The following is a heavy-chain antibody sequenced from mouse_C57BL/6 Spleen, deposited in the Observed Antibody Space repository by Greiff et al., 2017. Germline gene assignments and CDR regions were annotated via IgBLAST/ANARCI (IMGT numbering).Heavy chain of an antibody. CDR3: ARGMTTVVAPFGD. CDR2: IFPGDGDS. V-gene: IGHV1-80*01. Sequence: VQLQLSGAELVKPGASVKISCKASGYAFSSYWMNWVKLRPVMGLEVIGQIFPGDGDSNYNGKFMGKATLTADKSSSTAYMQLSSLPSEDSAVYVCARGMTTVVAPFGDGGQGTTLTVST. J-gene: IGHJ2*01. D-gene: IGHD1-1*01. CDR1: GYAFSSYW.